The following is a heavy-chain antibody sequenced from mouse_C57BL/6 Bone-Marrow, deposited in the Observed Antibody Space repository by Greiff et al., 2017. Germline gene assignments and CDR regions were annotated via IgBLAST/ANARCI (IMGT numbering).Heavy chain of an antibody. Sequence: EVQLQQSGPGLVKPSQSLSLTCSVTGYSITSGYYWNWIRQFPGNKLEWMGYISYDGSNNYNPSLKKRISITRDTSKNQFFLKLNSVTTEDTATYYCARGFTTVWGQGTLVTVSA. J-gene: IGHJ3*01. D-gene: IGHD2-12*01. CDR3: ARGFTTV. V-gene: IGHV3-6*01. CDR2: ISYDGSN. CDR1: GYSITSGYY.